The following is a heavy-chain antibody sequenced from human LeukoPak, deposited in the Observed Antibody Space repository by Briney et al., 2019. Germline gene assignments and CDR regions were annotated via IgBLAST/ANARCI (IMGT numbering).Heavy chain of an antibody. Sequence: PGGSLRLSCAASGFTFSSYGMSWVRQAPGKGLEWVSAISGSGGSTYYADSVKGRFTISRDNSKNTLYLQMNSLRAEDTAVYYCAKDLEHYSWGSGWYYWGQGTLVTVSS. CDR1: GFTFSSYG. V-gene: IGHV3-23*01. CDR2: ISGSGGST. D-gene: IGHD6-19*01. CDR3: AKDLEHYSWGSGWYY. J-gene: IGHJ4*02.